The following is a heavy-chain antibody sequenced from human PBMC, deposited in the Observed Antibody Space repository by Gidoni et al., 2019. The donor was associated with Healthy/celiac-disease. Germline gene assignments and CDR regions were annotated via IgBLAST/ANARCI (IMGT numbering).Heavy chain of an antibody. CDR1: AYTFTSYG. V-gene: IGHV1-18*01. D-gene: IGHD3-10*01. CDR3: ARGGVDGSGAFDY. CDR2: ISVYNGNT. Sequence: HVQLVQSGALVKHPGASVQVSCKAYAYTFTSYGISWVRQAPGQGLEWMVWISVYNGNTNYAEKVKGRVTMTTDTSTSTAYMEMRSLRSDDTAVYYCARGGVDGSGAFDYWGKGTLVTVSS. J-gene: IGHJ4*02.